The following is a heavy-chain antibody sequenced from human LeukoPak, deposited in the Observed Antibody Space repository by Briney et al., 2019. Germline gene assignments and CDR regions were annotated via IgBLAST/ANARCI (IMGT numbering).Heavy chain of an antibody. CDR1: GYTFTSYY. V-gene: IGHV1-46*01. Sequence: EASVKVSCKASGYTFTSYYMHWVRQAPGQGLEWMGLINPGGDNTNYAQNFQGRVTMTRDTSTSTVYMELSSLRSEDTAIYYCARIRDGYNDAYDIWGQGTVVTVPS. CDR3: ARIRDGYNDAYDI. CDR2: INPGGDNT. J-gene: IGHJ3*02. D-gene: IGHD5-24*01.